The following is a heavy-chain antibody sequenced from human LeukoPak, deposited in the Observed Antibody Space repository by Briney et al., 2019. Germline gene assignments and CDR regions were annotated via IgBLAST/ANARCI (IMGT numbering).Heavy chain of an antibody. CDR3: AREDGYSNWFDP. V-gene: IGHV3-33*01. CDR1: GFTFSSYG. D-gene: IGHD5-18*01. CDR2: IWYDGSNK. J-gene: IGHJ5*02. Sequence: PGGSLRLSCAASGFTFSSYGMHWVRQAPGKGLEWVAVIWYDGSNKYYADSVKGRFTTSRDNSKNTLYLQMNSPRAEDTAVYYCAREDGYSNWFDPWGQGTLVTVSS.